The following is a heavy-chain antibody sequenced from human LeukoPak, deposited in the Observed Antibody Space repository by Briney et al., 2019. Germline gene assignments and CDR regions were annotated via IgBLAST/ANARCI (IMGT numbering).Heavy chain of an antibody. D-gene: IGHD4-23*01. CDR3: ARDTGYGGNSDYYYMDV. J-gene: IGHJ6*03. V-gene: IGHV3-48*01. CDR1: AFTFSTYA. CDR2: ISSSSNTI. Sequence: GGSLRLSCAASAFTFSTYAMNWVRQAPGKGLEWVSYISSSSNTIYYADSVKGRFTISRDNAKNSLYLQMNSLRAEDTAVHYCARDTGYGGNSDYYYMDVWGKGTTVTVSS.